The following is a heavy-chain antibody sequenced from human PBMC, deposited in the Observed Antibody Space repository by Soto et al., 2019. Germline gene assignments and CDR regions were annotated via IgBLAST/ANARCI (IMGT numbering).Heavy chain of an antibody. CDR2: ISYDGSNK. V-gene: IGHV3-30*18. CDR1: GFTFSSYG. D-gene: IGHD3-3*01. J-gene: IGHJ6*02. Sequence: GGSLRLSCAASGFTFSSYGMHWVRQAPGKGLEWVAVISYDGSNKYYADSVKDRFTISRDNSKNTLYLQMNSLRAEDTAVYYCAKDRRITIFGVVIIQVGYYYYGMDVWGQGTTVTVSS. CDR3: AKDRRITIFGVVIIQVGYYYYGMDV.